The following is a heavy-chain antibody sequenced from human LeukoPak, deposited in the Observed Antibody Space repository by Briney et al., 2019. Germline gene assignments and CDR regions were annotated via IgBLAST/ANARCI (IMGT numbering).Heavy chain of an antibody. CDR3: ARPTGTYFDY. Sequence: GGSLRLSCAASGFTFSSYGMHWVRQAPGKGLEWVTFIRYDGNNIYYADSVKGRFTISRDNSKNTLYLQMSSLRAEDTAVYCCARPTGTYFDYWGQGALVTVSS. CDR1: GFTFSSYG. V-gene: IGHV3-30*02. J-gene: IGHJ4*02. CDR2: IRYDGNNI. D-gene: IGHD1-1*01.